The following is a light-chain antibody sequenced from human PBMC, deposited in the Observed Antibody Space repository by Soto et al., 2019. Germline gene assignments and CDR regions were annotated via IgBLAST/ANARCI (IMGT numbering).Light chain of an antibody. J-gene: IGKJ5*01. CDR2: WAS. CDR3: QQSYGPPIP. V-gene: IGKV4-1*01. Sequence: PDAVSVLLGARATIDCQASQSGFFSSHNKDYVAWYQQKPGQPPKLLIYWASTRESGVPDRFSGSGSGTDFTLTISSLQAEDVALYCCQQSYGPPIPVGQGGRLAI. CDR1: QSGFFSSHNKDY.